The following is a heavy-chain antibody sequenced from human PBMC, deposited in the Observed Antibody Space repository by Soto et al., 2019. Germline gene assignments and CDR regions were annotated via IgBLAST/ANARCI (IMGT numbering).Heavy chain of an antibody. J-gene: IGHJ3*02. V-gene: IGHV3-15*01. Sequence: GGSLRLSCAASGFTFSNAWMSWVRQAPGKGLEWVGRIKSKTDGGTTDYAAPVKGRFTISRDDSKNTLYLQMNSLKTEDTAVYYCTTGYCSSTSCYPDAFDIWGQGTMVTVSS. CDR1: GFTFSNAW. D-gene: IGHD2-2*01. CDR2: IKSKTDGGTT. CDR3: TTGYCSSTSCYPDAFDI.